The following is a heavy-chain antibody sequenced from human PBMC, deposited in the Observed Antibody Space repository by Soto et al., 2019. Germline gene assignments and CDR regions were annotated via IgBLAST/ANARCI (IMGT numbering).Heavy chain of an antibody. CDR3: APSSAGVSGIIIAGTNCFGP. V-gene: IGHV1-46*01. D-gene: IGHD1-26*01. CDR1: GDTFTSYY. CDR2: INPNGGST. Sequence: ASVKVSCKAPGDTFTSYYMHWVRQAPGHGLEWMGVINPNGGSTRFAQKFQGRVTMTRDTSTSTEYMELRGLTSEDTGGYYCAPSSAGVSGIIIAGTNCFGPWGQGSLVTVSS. J-gene: IGHJ5*02.